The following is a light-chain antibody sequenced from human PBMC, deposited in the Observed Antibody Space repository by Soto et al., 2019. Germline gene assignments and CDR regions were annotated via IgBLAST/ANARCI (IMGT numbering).Light chain of an antibody. CDR1: SSDIGAGYD. CDR3: QSYDSSLSGSV. Sequence: QSVLTQPPSVSGAPGQRVTISCTGSSSDIGAGYDVHWYQQLPGTAPKLLIYGNSNRPSGVPDRFSGAKSVTSASLAITGLQAEDAADYSCQSYDSSLSGSVFGGGTKVTVL. V-gene: IGLV1-40*01. J-gene: IGLJ3*02. CDR2: GNS.